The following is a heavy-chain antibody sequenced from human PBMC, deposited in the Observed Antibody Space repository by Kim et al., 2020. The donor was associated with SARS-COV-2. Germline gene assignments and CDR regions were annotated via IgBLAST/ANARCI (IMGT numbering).Heavy chain of an antibody. D-gene: IGHD3-10*01. CDR1: GFTFSSYD. J-gene: IGHJ6*02. CDR3: ARGPKRITMVRGSSPPRFKNGMDV. CDR2: IGTAGDT. V-gene: IGHV3-13*04. Sequence: GGSLRLSCAASGFTFSSYDMHWVRQATGKGLEWVSAIGTAGDTYYPGSVKGRFTISRENAKNSLYLQMNSLRAGDTAVYYCARGPKRITMVRGSSPPRFKNGMDVWGQGTTVTVSS.